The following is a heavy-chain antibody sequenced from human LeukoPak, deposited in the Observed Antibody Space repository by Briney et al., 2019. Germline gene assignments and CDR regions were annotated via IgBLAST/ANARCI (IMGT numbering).Heavy chain of an antibody. CDR3: ARLWFGSPPQYHFDY. J-gene: IGHJ4*02. CDR2: IFYSGALFSRGDT. Sequence: SETLSLTCNVSGDAVINNHYYWGWIRQSPGKGLEWIANIFYSGALFSRGDTYYNPSLKSRVTISVDTSNSQISLELRSVTVADTAVYYCARLWFGSPPQYHFDYWGQGSLVTVSS. CDR1: GDAVINNHYY. D-gene: IGHD3-10*01. V-gene: IGHV4-61*01.